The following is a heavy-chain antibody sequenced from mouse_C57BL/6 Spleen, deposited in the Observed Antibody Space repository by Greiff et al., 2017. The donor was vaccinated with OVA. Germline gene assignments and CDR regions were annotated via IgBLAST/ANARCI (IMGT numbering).Heavy chain of an antibody. CDR1: GYSITSGYY. CDR2: ISYDGSN. V-gene: IGHV3-6*01. CDR3: ARDGSSGVYAMDY. Sequence: ESGPGLVKPSQSLSLTCSVTGYSITSGYYWNWIRQFPGNKLEWMGYISYDGSNNYNPSLKNRISITRDTSKNQFFLKLNTVTTEDTATYYGARDGSSGVYAMDYWGQGTSVTVSS. J-gene: IGHJ4*01. D-gene: IGHD1-1*01.